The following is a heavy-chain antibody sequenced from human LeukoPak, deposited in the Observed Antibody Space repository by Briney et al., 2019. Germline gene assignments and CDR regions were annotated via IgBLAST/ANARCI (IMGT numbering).Heavy chain of an antibody. Sequence: ASVKVSCKASGGTFSSYAISWVRQAPGQGLEWMGGIIPIFGTANYAQKFQGRVTITTDESTSTAYMELSSLRSDDTAVYYCARETGVGSSSPNFDYWGQGTLVTVSS. D-gene: IGHD6-6*01. V-gene: IGHV1-69*05. J-gene: IGHJ4*02. CDR1: GGTFSSYA. CDR2: IIPIFGTA. CDR3: ARETGVGSSSPNFDY.